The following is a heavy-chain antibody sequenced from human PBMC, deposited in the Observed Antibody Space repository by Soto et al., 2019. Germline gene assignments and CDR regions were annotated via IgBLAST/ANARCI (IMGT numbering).Heavy chain of an antibody. Sequence: QVQLVESGGGVVQPGRSLRLSCAASGFTFSTHAMHWVRQAPGKGLECVAIVSFDGSNKYYADSVKGRFTISRDNSKNALYLQMSGLTPEDTAVYYSARAQTGITAAGGGRIDHWGQGTLVTVSS. CDR3: ARAQTGITAAGGGRIDH. CDR2: VSFDGSNK. J-gene: IGHJ4*02. V-gene: IGHV3-30-3*01. D-gene: IGHD6-13*01. CDR1: GFTFSTHA.